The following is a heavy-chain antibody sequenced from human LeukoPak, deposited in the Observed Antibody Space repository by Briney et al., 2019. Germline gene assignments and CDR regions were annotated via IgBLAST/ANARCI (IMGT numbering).Heavy chain of an antibody. J-gene: IGHJ3*02. CDR3: ARCPDSSGWYCDAFDI. V-gene: IGHV4-4*02. Sequence: SETLSLTCAVSSGSISSSNWWSWVRQPPGKGLEWIGEIYHSGSTNYNPSLKSRVTISVDKSKNQFSLKLSSVTAADTAVYYCARCPDSSGWYCDAFDIWGQGTMVTVSS. CDR1: SGSISSSNW. CDR2: IYHSGST. D-gene: IGHD6-19*01.